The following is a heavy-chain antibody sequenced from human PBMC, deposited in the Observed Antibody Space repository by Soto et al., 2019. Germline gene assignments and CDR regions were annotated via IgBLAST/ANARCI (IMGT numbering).Heavy chain of an antibody. Sequence: PGGSLRLSCAASGFTFSSYAMSWVRQAPGKGLEWVSAISGSGGSTYYADSVKGRFTISRDNSKNTLYLQMNSLRAVDTAVYYCAKALLIVVVPAASLYNWGQGTLVTVSS. CDR2: ISGSGGST. J-gene: IGHJ4*02. CDR1: GFTFSSYA. D-gene: IGHD2-2*01. CDR3: AKALLIVVVPAASLYN. V-gene: IGHV3-23*01.